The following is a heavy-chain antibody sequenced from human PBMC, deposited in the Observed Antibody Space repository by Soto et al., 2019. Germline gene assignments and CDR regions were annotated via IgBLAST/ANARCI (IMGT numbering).Heavy chain of an antibody. CDR1: GGSISGYY. CDR2: VYYSGGA. V-gene: IGHV4-59*01. Sequence: SETLSLTCTVSGGSISGYYWSWIRQPPGKGLEWIGNVYYSGGAKYNPSVKRRVSISVDTSKNQFSLNLSSVTAADTAVYYCTRDGDGRMTTNPYYYYGMDVGGPGITVTVS. CDR3: TRDGDGRMTTNPYYYYGMDV. D-gene: IGHD2-21*02. J-gene: IGHJ6*02.